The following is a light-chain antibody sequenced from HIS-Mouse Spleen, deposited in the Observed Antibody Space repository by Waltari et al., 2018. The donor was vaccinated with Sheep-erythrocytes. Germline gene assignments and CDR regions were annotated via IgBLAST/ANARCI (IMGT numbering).Light chain of an antibody. CDR1: NLGDKY. CDR3: QAWDSSTAV. CDR2: QDS. J-gene: IGLJ2*01. V-gene: IGLV3-1*01. Sequence: SYELTQPPSVSVSPGQTASITCSGDNLGDKYACGDPQKPGQSPVLVIYQDSKRPSGIPERFSGANSGNTATLTISGTQAMDEADYYCQAWDSSTAVFGGGTKLTVL.